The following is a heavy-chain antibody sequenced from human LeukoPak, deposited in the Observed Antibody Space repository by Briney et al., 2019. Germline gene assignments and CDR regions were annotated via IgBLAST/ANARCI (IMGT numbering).Heavy chain of an antibody. D-gene: IGHD6-13*01. V-gene: IGHV4-4*02. CDR1: GGSLSSSNW. Sequence: SETLSLTCAVSGGSLSSSNWWRWVRQPPGKGLEGSGEIYHSGSTNYNPSLKSRVTISVDKSKNQFSLKLSSVTAADTAVYYCAREDSSSWYVRAFDIWGQGTMVTVSS. CDR2: IYHSGST. CDR3: AREDSSSWYVRAFDI. J-gene: IGHJ3*02.